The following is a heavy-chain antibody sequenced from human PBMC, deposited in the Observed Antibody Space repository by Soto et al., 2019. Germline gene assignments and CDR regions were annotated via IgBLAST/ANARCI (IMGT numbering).Heavy chain of an antibody. CDR3: ARARTDIAGSSLGRRLDV. J-gene: IGHJ6*02. CDR2: IFFTGAT. Sequence: KTSETLSLTCAASGVSVTFGHCYSMWFLQPPGKSLAWIVHIFFTGATNYNHALKSRGTMSVYSYDSRFSLHLTSTTAADSAIYFCARARTDIAGSSLGRRLDVWGQGTTVTVSS. D-gene: IGHD3-10*01. CDR1: GVSVTFGHCY. V-gene: IGHV4-61*01.